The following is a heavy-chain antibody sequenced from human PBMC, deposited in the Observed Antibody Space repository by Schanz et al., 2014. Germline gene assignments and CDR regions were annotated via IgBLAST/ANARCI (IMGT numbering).Heavy chain of an antibody. CDR1: EFTFSTDA. Sequence: VQLVESGGGVVQPGRSLRLSCAASEFTFSTDAMSWVRQAPGKGLEWVSLISDSGDTAYYADSVKGRFTISRDNFKGALYLQMSSLRAEDMAVYYCAKDGPGGSGSYSADGGMDVWGQGTTVTVSS. CDR3: AKDGPGGSGSYSADGGMDV. CDR2: ISDSGDTA. V-gene: IGHV3-23*04. J-gene: IGHJ6*02. D-gene: IGHD3-10*01.